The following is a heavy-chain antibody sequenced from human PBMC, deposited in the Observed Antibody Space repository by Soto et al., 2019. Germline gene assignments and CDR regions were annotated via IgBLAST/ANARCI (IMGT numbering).Heavy chain of an antibody. D-gene: IGHD3-22*01. CDR1: GFTFSDYY. CDR2: ISSSGSTI. V-gene: IGHV3-11*01. CDR3: ARALRYYYDSSGYLGAEYFQH. J-gene: IGHJ1*01. Sequence: GGSLRLSCAASGFTFSDYYMSWIRQAPGKGLEWVSYISSSGSTIYYADSVKGRFTISRDNAKNSLYLQMNSLRAEDTAVYYCARALRYYYDSSGYLGAEYFQHWGQGTPVTVSS.